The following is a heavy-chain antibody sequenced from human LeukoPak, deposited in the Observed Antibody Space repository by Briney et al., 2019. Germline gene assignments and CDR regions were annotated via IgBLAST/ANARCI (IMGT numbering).Heavy chain of an antibody. CDR1: GFTVSSNY. V-gene: IGHV3-53*01. J-gene: IGHJ4*02. D-gene: IGHD2-2*01. Sequence: GGSLRLSCAASGFTVSSNYMSWVRQAPGKGLEWVSVIYSGGSTYYAVSVKGRFTISRDNSKNTLYLQMNSLRAEDTAVYYCARLACSSTSCPLRYWGQGTLVTVSS. CDR2: IYSGGST. CDR3: ARLACSSTSCPLRY.